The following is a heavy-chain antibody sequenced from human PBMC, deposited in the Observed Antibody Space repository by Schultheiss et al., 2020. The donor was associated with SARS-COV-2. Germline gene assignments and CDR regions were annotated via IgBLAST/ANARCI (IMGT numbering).Heavy chain of an antibody. Sequence: SQTLSLTCTVSGGSISSYYWAWIRQPPGKGLEWIGEIYHSGNTYYNPSLKSRVTISVDTSKNQFSLKLSSVTAADTAMYYCARSSGRYGLPDYWGQGTLVTVS. V-gene: IGHV4-34*09. CDR1: GGSISSYY. CDR3: ARSSGRYGLPDY. J-gene: IGHJ4*02. D-gene: IGHD4-17*01. CDR2: IYHSGNT.